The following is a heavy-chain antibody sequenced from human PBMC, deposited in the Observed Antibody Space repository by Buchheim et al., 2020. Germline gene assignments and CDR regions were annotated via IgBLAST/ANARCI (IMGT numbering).Heavy chain of an antibody. CDR2: IHGGNGNT. Sequence: QVQFVQSGAEVKKPGASVKVSCKASGYTFINYGFHWVRQAPGQSLEWMGWIHGGNGNTKYSQKFQGRVTITRDTSATTGYMEVISLRSEDTAVYYCARDRGGSWDVFDYWGQGTL. CDR1: GYTFINYG. CDR3: ARDRGGSWDVFDY. D-gene: IGHD2-15*01. V-gene: IGHV1-3*01. J-gene: IGHJ4*02.